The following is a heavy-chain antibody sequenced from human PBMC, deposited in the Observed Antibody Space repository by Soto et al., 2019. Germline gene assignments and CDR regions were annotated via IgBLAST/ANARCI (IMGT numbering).Heavy chain of an antibody. CDR3: AREMVRGGYYYPY. V-gene: IGHV3-30-3*01. J-gene: IGHJ4*02. D-gene: IGHD3-22*01. CDR2: ISYDGSNK. CDR1: GFTFSSYA. Sequence: QVQLVESGGGVVQPGRSLRLSCAASGFTFSSYAMHWVRQAPGKGLEWVAVISYDGSNKYYADSVKGRFTISRDNSKNTLYLQMNSRRAEDTAVYYCAREMVRGGYYYPYWGQGTLVTVSS.